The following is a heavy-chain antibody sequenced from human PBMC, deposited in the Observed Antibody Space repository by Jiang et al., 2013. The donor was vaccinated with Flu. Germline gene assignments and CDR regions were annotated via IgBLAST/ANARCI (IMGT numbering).Heavy chain of an antibody. CDR3: ARDEYYYGSGSYPFDY. CDR1: GYTFTSYY. Sequence: GAEVKKPGASVKVSCKASGYTFTSYYMHWVRQAPGQGLEWMGIINPSGGSTSYAQKFQGRVTITADESTSTAYMELSSLRSEDTAVYYCARDEYYYGSGSYPFDYWARDPGHRLL. D-gene: IGHD3-10*01. CDR2: INPSGGST. J-gene: IGHJ4*03. V-gene: IGHV1-46*01.